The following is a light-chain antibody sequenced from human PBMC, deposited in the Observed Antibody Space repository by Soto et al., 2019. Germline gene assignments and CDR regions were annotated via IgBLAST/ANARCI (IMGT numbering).Light chain of an antibody. CDR1: QTVNGNS. J-gene: IGKJ1*01. CDR2: DTS. CDR3: QQCGSLPGT. V-gene: IGKV3-20*01. Sequence: ETVLTQSPGTLSLSPGELATISCRASQTVNGNSLGWYQQKPGQAPRLLIYDTSSMSTGIPDRFSGSGSGTDFTLTISRLEPEDFAVYYCQQCGSLPGTFGQGTRVDIK.